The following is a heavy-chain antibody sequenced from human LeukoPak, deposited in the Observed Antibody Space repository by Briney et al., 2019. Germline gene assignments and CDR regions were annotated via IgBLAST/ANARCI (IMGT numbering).Heavy chain of an antibody. CDR1: GYTFTGYY. Sequence: GASVKVSCKASGYTFTGYYMHWVRQVPGQGLEWMGWINPNSGGTNYAQNFQGRVTMTRDTSISTAYMELSRLRSDDTAVYYCARGAFQGSSWFDYWGQGTLVTVSS. CDR3: ARGAFQGSSWFDY. D-gene: IGHD6-13*01. V-gene: IGHV1-2*02. CDR2: INPNSGGT. J-gene: IGHJ4*02.